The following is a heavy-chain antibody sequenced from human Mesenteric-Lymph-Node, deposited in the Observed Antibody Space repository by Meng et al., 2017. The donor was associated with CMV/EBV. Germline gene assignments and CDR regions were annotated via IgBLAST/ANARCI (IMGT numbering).Heavy chain of an antibody. D-gene: IGHD6-19*01. CDR1: GGSINNYY. Sequence: SETLSLTCTVSGGSINNYYWSWIRQPPGKGLEWIGFIYCRGTTNYNPSLKSRVTISVDTTKNQFSLKLSSVTAADTAVYYCARVKQWLIDIWGQGTVVTVSS. CDR3: ARVKQWLIDI. V-gene: IGHV4-59*01. J-gene: IGHJ3*02. CDR2: IYCRGTT.